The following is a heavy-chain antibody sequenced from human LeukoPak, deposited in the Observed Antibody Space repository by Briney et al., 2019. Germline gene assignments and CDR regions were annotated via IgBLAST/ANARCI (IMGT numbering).Heavy chain of an antibody. J-gene: IGHJ6*02. Sequence: ASVKVSCKASGYTFTSYGISWVRQATGQGLEWMGWMNPNSGNTGYAQKFQGRVTMTRNTSISTAYMELSSLRSEDTAVYYCAREGQAAPAPYYYYYGMDVWGQGTTVTVSS. CDR3: AREGQAAPAPYYYYYGMDV. D-gene: IGHD2-15*01. CDR2: MNPNSGNT. V-gene: IGHV1-8*02. CDR1: GYTFTSYG.